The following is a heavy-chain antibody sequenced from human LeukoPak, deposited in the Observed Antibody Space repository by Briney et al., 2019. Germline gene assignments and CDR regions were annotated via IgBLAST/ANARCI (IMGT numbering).Heavy chain of an antibody. CDR2: IRYDGSNK. J-gene: IGHJ4*02. D-gene: IGHD2-2*01. V-gene: IGHV3-30*02. CDR3: AKERLSYCSSTSCYTFYFDY. Sequence: GWSLRLSCEASGFTFIRNGMHWVRQAPGKGLDGVAFIRYDGSNKYYADSVKGRFTISRDNSKNTLYLQMNSLRAEDTAVYYCAKERLSYCSSTSCYTFYFDYWGQGTLVTVSS. CDR1: GFTFIRNG.